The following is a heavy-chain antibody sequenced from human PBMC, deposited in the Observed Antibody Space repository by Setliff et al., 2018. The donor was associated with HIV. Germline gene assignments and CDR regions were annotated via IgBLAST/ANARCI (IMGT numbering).Heavy chain of an antibody. CDR2: ISSSSSTI. CDR1: GFTFSSYS. Sequence: GGSLRLSCAASGFTFSSYSMNWVRQAPGKGLEWVSYISSSSSTIYYADSVKGRFTISRDSAKNSVYLKMNSLRAEDTAVYYCARRDIVATIKGGGNPYYFDCWGQGTLVTVSS. D-gene: IGHD5-12*01. CDR3: ARRDIVATIKGGGNPYYFDC. J-gene: IGHJ4*02. V-gene: IGHV3-48*01.